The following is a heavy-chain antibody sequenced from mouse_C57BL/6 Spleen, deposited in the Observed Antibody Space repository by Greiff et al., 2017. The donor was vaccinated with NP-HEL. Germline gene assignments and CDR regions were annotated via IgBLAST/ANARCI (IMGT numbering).Heavy chain of an antibody. V-gene: IGHV1-69*01. CDR3: AGGLRRSYYAMDY. CDR2: IDPSDSYT. CDR1: GYTFTSYW. Sequence: QVQLQQPGAELVMPGASVKLSCKASGYTFTSYWMHWVKQRPGQGLEWIGEIDPSDSYTNYNQKFKGKSPLTVDKSSSTAYMQLSSLTSEDSAVYYCAGGLRRSYYAMDYWGQGTSVTVSS. D-gene: IGHD2-2*01. J-gene: IGHJ4*01.